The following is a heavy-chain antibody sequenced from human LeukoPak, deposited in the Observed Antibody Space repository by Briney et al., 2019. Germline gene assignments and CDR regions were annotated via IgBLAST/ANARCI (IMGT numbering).Heavy chain of an antibody. Sequence: SETLSLTCTVSGGSISSYYWSWIRQPPGKGLEWIGYIYYSGSTNYNPSLKSRVTISVDTSKNQFSLKLSSVTAADTAVYYCARLRISWFDPWGQGTLVTVSS. CDR3: ARLRISWFDP. D-gene: IGHD2-15*01. V-gene: IGHV4-59*08. CDR2: IYYSGST. CDR1: GGSISSYY. J-gene: IGHJ5*02.